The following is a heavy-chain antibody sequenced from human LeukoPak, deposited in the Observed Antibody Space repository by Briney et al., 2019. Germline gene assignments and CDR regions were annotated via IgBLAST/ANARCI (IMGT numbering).Heavy chain of an antibody. V-gene: IGHV1-18*01. J-gene: IGHJ4*02. D-gene: IGHD1-26*01. CDR3: AKRGAEVGQTVAPGDY. CDR2: ISVNKGNT. CDR1: YYSFTNYD. Sequence: ASVRVSCKASYYSFTNYDISWVRQAPGQGLEWMGLISVNKGNTQYAQKFQGRLTMTTDTSTSTAYMELRSLRSDDTAVYYCAKRGAEVGQTVAPGDYWGQGTLVTVSS.